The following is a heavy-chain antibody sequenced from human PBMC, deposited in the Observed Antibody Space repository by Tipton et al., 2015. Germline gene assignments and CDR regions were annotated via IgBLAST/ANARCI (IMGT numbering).Heavy chain of an antibody. D-gene: IGHD1-26*01. J-gene: IGHJ3*02. CDR1: GFTFSTFR. V-gene: IGHV3-21*01. Sequence: GSLRLSCAASGFTFSTFRMNWVRQAPGKGLEWVSSITGRSSYIYYADSVKGRFTISRDNAKNSMFLQMTSLRAEDTAVYYCATSPAPMWVVLTPDTFDIWGPGTMVTVSS. CDR2: ITGRSSYI. CDR3: ATSPAPMWVVLTPDTFDI.